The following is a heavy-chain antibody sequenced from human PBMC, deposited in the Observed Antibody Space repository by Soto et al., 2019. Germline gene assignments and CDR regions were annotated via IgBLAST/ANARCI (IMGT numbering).Heavy chain of an antibody. CDR3: ARGRGYCGGTNCYLDY. V-gene: IGHV3-7*01. CDR1: GFTFNTHC. CDR2: VKKDESDK. D-gene: IGHD2-21*01. J-gene: IGHJ4*02. Sequence: GGSLRLSCAASGFTFNTHCMGWLRQAPGKGLEWVATVKKDESDKYYVDSVKGRFTISRDNAKNSLYLEMNSLRGEDTAVYYCARGRGYCGGTNCYLDYWGQGALVTVSS.